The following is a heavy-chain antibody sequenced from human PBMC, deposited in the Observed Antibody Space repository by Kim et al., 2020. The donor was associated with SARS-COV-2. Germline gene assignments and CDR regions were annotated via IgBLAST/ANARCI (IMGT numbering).Heavy chain of an antibody. J-gene: IGHJ4*02. CDR1: GGSISSSSYY. CDR2: IYYSGST. V-gene: IGHV4-39*01. Sequence: SETLSLTCTVSGGSISSSSYYWGWIRQPPGKGLEWIGSIYYSGSTYYNPSLKSRVTISVDTSKNQFSLKLSSVTAADTAVYYCASFYQLLHYYFDYWGQGTLVTVSS. CDR3: ASFYQLLHYYFDY. D-gene: IGHD2-2*01.